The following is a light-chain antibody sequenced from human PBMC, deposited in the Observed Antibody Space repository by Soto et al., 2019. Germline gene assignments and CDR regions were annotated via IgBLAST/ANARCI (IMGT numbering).Light chain of an antibody. CDR2: EVN. V-gene: IGLV2-14*01. Sequence: QSALTPPASLSGSDGQSTTISCTGTSSDIGAYDYVSWFQQHPGKAPKLMISEVNNRPSGVSNRFSGSKSGNTAYLTISGLQVEDEAEYCCSSFTTTSTHVFGTGSKVTVL. J-gene: IGLJ1*01. CDR3: SSFTTTSTHV. CDR1: SSDIGAYDY.